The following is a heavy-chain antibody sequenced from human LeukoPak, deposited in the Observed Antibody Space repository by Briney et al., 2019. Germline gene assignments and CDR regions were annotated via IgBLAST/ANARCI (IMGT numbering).Heavy chain of an antibody. Sequence: PGGSLRLSCAASGFTFSSYAMSWVRQAPGKGLEWVSAISGSGGSTYCVDSVKGRFTISRDNSKNTLFLQMNSLRAEDAAVYYCAKPYYYGSGSYYTEEVASGYWGQGTLVTVSS. CDR2: ISGSGGST. V-gene: IGHV3-23*01. D-gene: IGHD3-10*01. J-gene: IGHJ4*02. CDR1: GFTFSSYA. CDR3: AKPYYYGSGSYYTEEVASGY.